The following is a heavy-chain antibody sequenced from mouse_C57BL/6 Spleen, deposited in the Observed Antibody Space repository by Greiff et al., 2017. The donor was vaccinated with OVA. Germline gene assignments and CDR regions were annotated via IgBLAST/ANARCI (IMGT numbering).Heavy chain of an antibody. CDR2: IHPNSGST. CDR3: ARGGYSNYGAGY. Sequence: VQLQQSGAELVKPGASVKLSCKASGYTFTSYWMHWVKQRPGQGLEWIGMIHPNSGSTNYNEKFKSKATLTVDKSSSTAYMQLSSLTSEDSAVYYCARGGYSNYGAGYWGQGTTLTVSS. CDR1: GYTFTSYW. V-gene: IGHV1-64*01. J-gene: IGHJ2*01. D-gene: IGHD2-5*01.